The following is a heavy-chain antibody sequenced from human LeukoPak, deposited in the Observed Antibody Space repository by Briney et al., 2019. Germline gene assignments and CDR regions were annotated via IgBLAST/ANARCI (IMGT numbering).Heavy chain of an antibody. J-gene: IGHJ4*02. CDR3: VRHSPYWNNYGLFDY. CDR2: FYYSRTT. Sequence: PSETLSLTCTVSGGSISSIIYYWGWVRQPPGKGLEWIGSFYYSRTTYYNPSFRSRVTISVDTSKNQFSLKLSSMTAADTAVYYCVRHSPYWNNYGLFDYWGQGTLVTVSS. V-gene: IGHV4-39*01. D-gene: IGHD1/OR15-1a*01. CDR1: GGSISSIIYY.